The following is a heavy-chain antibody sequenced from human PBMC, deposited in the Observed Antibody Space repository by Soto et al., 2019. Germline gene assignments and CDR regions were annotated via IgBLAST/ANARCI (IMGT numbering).Heavy chain of an antibody. V-gene: IGHV3-23*01. CDR1: GFTFSSYA. Sequence: WGSLRLSCAACGFTFSSYAMTGVCQAPGKGLERVSGISGSGGSTYYADSAKGRFTISRDNSKNTLYLQMNSLRAEGTAVYYCAPLRERGGQGTLVTVSS. CDR3: APLRER. CDR2: ISGSGGST. J-gene: IGHJ4*01.